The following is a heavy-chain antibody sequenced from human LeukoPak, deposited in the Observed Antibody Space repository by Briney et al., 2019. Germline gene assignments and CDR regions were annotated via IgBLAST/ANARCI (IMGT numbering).Heavy chain of an antibody. CDR2: INPSSGGT. Sequence: ASVKVSCKASGYTFTGYYMHWVRQAPGQGLEWMRWINPSSGGTNYAQKFQGRVTMTRDTSISTAYMELSRLRSDDTAVYYCARLLWFGELSTRTRRYFDYWGQGTLVTVSS. CDR3: ARLLWFGELSTRTRRYFDY. D-gene: IGHD3-10*01. CDR1: GYTFTGYY. V-gene: IGHV1-2*02. J-gene: IGHJ4*02.